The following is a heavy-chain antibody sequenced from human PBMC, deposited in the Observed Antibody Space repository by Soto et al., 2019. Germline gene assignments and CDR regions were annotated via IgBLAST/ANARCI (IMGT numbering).Heavy chain of an antibody. CDR1: GDSISTNNVA. CDR3: ARGKYSAFDY. D-gene: IGHD5-18*01. V-gene: IGHV6-1*01. J-gene: IGHJ4*02. Sequence: QVQLQQSGPGLVKPSQTLSLTCAISGDSISTNNVAWNWIRQSPSGGLEWLGRTGYTSKWYNDYYVSVRRRITINPDTSKNQFSLQLNSVTLDDTAVYYCARGKYSAFDYWGQGTLVTVSS. CDR2: TGYTSKWYN.